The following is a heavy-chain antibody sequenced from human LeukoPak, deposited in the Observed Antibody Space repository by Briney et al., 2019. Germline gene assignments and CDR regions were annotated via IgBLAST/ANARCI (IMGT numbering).Heavy chain of an antibody. V-gene: IGHV5-51*01. CDR1: GYSFTSYW. CDR3: ARQEAAGTGYYYYGMDV. J-gene: IGHJ6*02. D-gene: IGHD6-13*01. Sequence: GESLKISCKGSGYSFTSYWIGWVRQMPGKGLEWMRIIYPGDSDTRYSPSFQGQVTISADKSISTAYLQWSSLKASDTAMYYCARQEAAGTGYYYYGMDVWGQGTTVTVSS. CDR2: IYPGDSDT.